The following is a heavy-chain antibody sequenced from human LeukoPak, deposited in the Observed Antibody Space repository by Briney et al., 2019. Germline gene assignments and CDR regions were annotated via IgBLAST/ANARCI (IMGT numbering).Heavy chain of an antibody. Sequence: SETLSLTCTVSGGSISSGSYYWSWIRQPAGKGLEWIGRIYTSGSTNYNPSLKSRVTISVDTSKNQFSLKLSSVTAADTAVYYCARGLAAAAHDYWGQGTLVTVS. CDR1: GGSISSGSYY. J-gene: IGHJ4*02. D-gene: IGHD6-13*01. CDR2: IYTSGST. V-gene: IGHV4-61*02. CDR3: ARGLAAAAHDY.